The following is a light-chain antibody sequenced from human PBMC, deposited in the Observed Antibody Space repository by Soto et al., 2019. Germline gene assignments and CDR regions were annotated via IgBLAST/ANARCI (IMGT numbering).Light chain of an antibody. J-gene: IGKJ1*01. CDR2: DAS. CDR3: QQYNSWPRT. V-gene: IGKV3-15*01. CDR1: QSVGSN. Sequence: EVVMTQSPATLSVSPGEGATFSCRASQSVGSNLAWYQQKAGQAPRLLVYDASTRATGIPARFSGSGSGTEFTLTISGLQSEDFAFYHCQQYNSWPRTFGQGTEVEVK.